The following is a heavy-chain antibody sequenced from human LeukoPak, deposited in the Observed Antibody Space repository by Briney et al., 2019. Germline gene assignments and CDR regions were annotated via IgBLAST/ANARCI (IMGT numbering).Heavy chain of an antibody. CDR1: GFTFSSYS. CDR2: IDSSSSTI. D-gene: IGHD3-22*01. CDR3: ANINSGGGYYYGSSGYSSCFDF. J-gene: IGHJ4*02. Sequence: PGGSLRLSCAASGFTFSSYSMNWVRQAPGKGLEWVSYIDSSSSTIYYADSVKGRFTISRDNAKNSLYLQMNSLRDEDTAVYYCANINSGGGYYYGSSGYSSCFDFWGQGTLVTVSS. V-gene: IGHV3-48*02.